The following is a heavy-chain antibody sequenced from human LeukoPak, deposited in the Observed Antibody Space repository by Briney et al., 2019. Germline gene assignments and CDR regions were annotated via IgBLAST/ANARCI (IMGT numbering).Heavy chain of an antibody. CDR3: ARQEYYYDSSGYYYGGYFDL. CDR1: GGSISSYY. D-gene: IGHD3-22*01. V-gene: IGHV4-59*08. J-gene: IGHJ2*01. CDR2: IYYSGST. Sequence: SSETLSLTCTVSGGSISSYYWSWIRQPPGKGLEWIGYIYYSGSTNYNPSLKSRVTISVDTSKNQFSLKLSSVTAADTAVYYCARQEYYYDSSGYYYGGYFDLWGRGTLVTVSS.